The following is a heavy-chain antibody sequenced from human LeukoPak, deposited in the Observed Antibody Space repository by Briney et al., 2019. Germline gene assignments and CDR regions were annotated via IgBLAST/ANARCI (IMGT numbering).Heavy chain of an antibody. J-gene: IGHJ4*02. CDR3: ARAMVRGVIMPFDY. CDR2: MSYDGSNK. D-gene: IGHD3-10*01. V-gene: IGHV3-30*09. CDR1: GFTFSNYA. Sequence: GGSLRLSCAASGFTFSNYAMHWVRQAPGRGLEWVAVMSYDGSNKYYADSVKGRFAISRDTSKNTLYLQMNSLRAEDTAVYYCARAMVRGVIMPFDYWGQGTLVTVSS.